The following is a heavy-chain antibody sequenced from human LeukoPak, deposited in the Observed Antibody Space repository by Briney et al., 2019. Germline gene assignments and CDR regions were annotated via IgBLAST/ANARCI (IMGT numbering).Heavy chain of an antibody. V-gene: IGHV4-39*01. D-gene: IGHD4-17*01. Sequence: SETLSLTCTVSGGSISSNNFYGGLIRQPPGKGLEWIGSIYSGGSTFYNPSLKSRVTLSVDTSKNQFSLKLSSVTAADTAVYYCARNYGDYGSPSDYWGQGTLVTVSS. CDR2: IYSGGST. J-gene: IGHJ4*02. CDR1: GGSISSNNFY. CDR3: ARNYGDYGSPSDY.